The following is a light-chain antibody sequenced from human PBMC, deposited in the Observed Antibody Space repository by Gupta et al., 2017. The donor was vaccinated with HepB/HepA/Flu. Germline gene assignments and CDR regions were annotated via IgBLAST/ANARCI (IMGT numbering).Light chain of an antibody. Sequence: QTVVTQESSLTESPGGTVTLTCASSTGAVTSGFYPNWFQQKPGQAPRALIYSTSKKHSWTPARFSGSLIGDKAALTLSGAQPEDEAEYYCLLYYGGARVVFGGGTTLTVL. J-gene: IGLJ2*01. CDR1: TGAVTSGFY. V-gene: IGLV7-43*01. CDR3: LLYYGGARVV. CDR2: STS.